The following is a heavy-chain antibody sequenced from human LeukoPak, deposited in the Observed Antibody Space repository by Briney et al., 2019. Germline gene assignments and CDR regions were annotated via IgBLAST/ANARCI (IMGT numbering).Heavy chain of an antibody. J-gene: IGHJ5*02. D-gene: IGHD1-26*01. Sequence: SETLSLTCAVSDDSISNYYWHWIRQPPGKGLEWIGYVFHNGSTNYSPSLKSRVTISIDMSKSHFSLRLTSVTAADTAFYYCARVSRGVLGPTPFFDPWGQGTFVTVSS. CDR2: VFHNGST. V-gene: IGHV4-59*01. CDR3: ARVSRGVLGPTPFFDP. CDR1: DDSISNYY.